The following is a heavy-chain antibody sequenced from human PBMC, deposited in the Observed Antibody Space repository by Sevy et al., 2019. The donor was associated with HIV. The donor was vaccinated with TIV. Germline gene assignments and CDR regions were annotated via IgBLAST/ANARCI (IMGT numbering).Heavy chain of an antibody. CDR1: GFTFSSYG. Sequence: GGSLRLSCAASGFTFSSYGMHWVRQAPGKGLEWVAVISYDGSNKYYADSVKGRFTISRDNSKNTLYLQMNSLRAEDTAVYYCAKDRQGSSDDSNWFDPWGQGTLVTASS. V-gene: IGHV3-30*18. CDR3: AKDRQGSSDDSNWFDP. D-gene: IGHD6-19*01. CDR2: ISYDGSNK. J-gene: IGHJ5*02.